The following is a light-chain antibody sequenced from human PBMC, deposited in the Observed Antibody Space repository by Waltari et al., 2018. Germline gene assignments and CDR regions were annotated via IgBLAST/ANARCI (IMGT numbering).Light chain of an antibody. V-gene: IGKV3-20*01. CDR3: QQYDGSAVT. CDR2: STS. Sequence: IVLTQSPDTLSFSPGERATLSCRASQSVTSLSLAWYQQKPGQAPRLLIYSTSSRATGFSDRFSGSGSGTDFTLTINRLEPEDSAVYHCQQYDGSAVTFGGGTRVEIK. CDR1: QSVTSLS. J-gene: IGKJ4*01.